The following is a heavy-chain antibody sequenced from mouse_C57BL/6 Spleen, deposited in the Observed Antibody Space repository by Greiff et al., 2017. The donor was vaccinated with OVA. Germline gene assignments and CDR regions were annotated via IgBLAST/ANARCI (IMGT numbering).Heavy chain of an antibody. CDR3: ASPTYYSNYLNWYFDV. CDR1: GFNIKDYY. D-gene: IGHD2-5*01. Sequence: EVKLQQSGAELVKPGASVKLSCTASGFNIKDYYMHWVKQRTEQGLEWIGRIDPEDGETKYAPKFQGKATITADTSSNTAYLQLSSLTSEDTAVYYCASPTYYSNYLNWYFDVWGTGTTVTVSS. CDR2: IDPEDGET. J-gene: IGHJ1*03. V-gene: IGHV14-2*01.